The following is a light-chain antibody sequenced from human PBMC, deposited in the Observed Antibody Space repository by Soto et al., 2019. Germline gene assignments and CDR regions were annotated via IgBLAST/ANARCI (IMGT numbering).Light chain of an antibody. Sequence: EIVLTQPPGTLSLSPGERVTLSCRASQSVSSNNLAWYQQKLGQPPRLLIYGASTTASGIPARFSGSGSGTEFTLTISSLQSEDFAVYHCQQYNNWPETFGQGTKVDIK. CDR2: GAS. V-gene: IGKV3-15*01. J-gene: IGKJ1*01. CDR1: QSVSSN. CDR3: QQYNNWPET.